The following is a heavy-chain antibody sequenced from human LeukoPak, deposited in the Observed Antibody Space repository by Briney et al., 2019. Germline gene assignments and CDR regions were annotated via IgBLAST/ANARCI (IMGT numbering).Heavy chain of an antibody. V-gene: IGHV3-53*01. Sequence: GGSLRLSCAASGFTVSSNYMSRVRQAPGKGLEWVSVIYSGGNTYYADSVKGRFTISRDNSKNTLYLQMNSLRAEDTAVYYCARFPDYYYDSNMIDYWGQGTLVTVSS. D-gene: IGHD3-22*01. CDR1: GFTVSSNY. CDR3: ARFPDYYYDSNMIDY. CDR2: IYSGGNT. J-gene: IGHJ4*02.